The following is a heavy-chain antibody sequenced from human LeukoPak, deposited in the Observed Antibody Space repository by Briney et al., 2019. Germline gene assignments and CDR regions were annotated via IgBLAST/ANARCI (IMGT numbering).Heavy chain of an antibody. V-gene: IGHV1-8*01. J-gene: IGHJ4*02. CDR2: MNPNSGNT. D-gene: IGHD6-19*01. CDR1: GYTFTSCD. CDR3: AGPSIAVAGYFDY. Sequence: ASVKVSCKASGYTFTSCDINWVRQATGQGLEWMGWMNPNSGNTGYAQKFQGRVTMTRNTSISTAYMELRSLRSDDTAVYYCAGPSIAVAGYFDYWGQGTLVTVSS.